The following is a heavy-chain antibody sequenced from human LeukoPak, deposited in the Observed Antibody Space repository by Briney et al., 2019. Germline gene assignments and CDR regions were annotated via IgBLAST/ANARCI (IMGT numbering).Heavy chain of an antibody. CDR3: AKVQLERRELLPNFDY. CDR2: ISYDGGNT. Sequence: PGTSLRLSCAASGFTFSTYGMHWVRQAPGKGLEWVAVISYDGGNTYYADSVKGRFIISRDNSKNTLYLQMNSLRVEDTAVYYCAKVQLERRELLPNFDYWGQGPLVTVS. D-gene: IGHD1-1*01. CDR1: GFTFSTYG. J-gene: IGHJ4*02. V-gene: IGHV3-30*18.